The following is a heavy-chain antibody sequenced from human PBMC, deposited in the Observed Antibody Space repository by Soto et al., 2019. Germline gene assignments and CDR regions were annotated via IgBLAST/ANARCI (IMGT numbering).Heavy chain of an antibody. J-gene: IGHJ6*02. D-gene: IGHD4-17*01. CDR2: IYYSGST. Sequence: SETLSLTCTVSGGSISSGDYYWSWIRQPPGKGLEWIGYIYYSGSTYYNPSLRSRLTISVDASKNQFSLKLSSVTAADTAVYCCARLGPTTVPTSYFTGNYNGMDVWGQGTTVTVSS. V-gene: IGHV4-30-4*01. CDR3: ARLGPTTVPTSYFTGNYNGMDV. CDR1: GGSISSGDYY.